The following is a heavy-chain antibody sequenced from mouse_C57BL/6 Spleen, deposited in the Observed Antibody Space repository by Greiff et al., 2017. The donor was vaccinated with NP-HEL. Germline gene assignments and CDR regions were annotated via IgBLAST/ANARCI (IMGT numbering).Heavy chain of an antibody. J-gene: IGHJ4*01. V-gene: IGHV5-16*01. CDR2: INYDGSST. CDR3: ARIKGALYAMDY. Sequence: EVKLVESEGGLVQPGSSMKLSCTASGFTFSDYYMAWFRQVPEKGLEWVANINYDGSSTYYLDSLKSRFIISRDNAKNILYLQMSSLKSEDTATYYCARIKGALYAMDYWGQGTSVTVSS. CDR1: GFTFSDYY. D-gene: IGHD1-3*01.